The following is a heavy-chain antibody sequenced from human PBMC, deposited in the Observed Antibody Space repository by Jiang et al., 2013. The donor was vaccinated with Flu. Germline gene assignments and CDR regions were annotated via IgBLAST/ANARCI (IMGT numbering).Heavy chain of an antibody. V-gene: IGHV1-69*01. Sequence: SGAEVKKPGSSVKVSCKASGGTFSSYAISWVRQAPGQGLEWMGGIIPIFGTANYAQKFQGRVTITADESTSTAYMELSSLRSEDTAVYYCARASDKSYGDYVNYYYGMDVWGQGTTVTVSS. CDR2: IIPIFGTA. CDR3: ARASDKSYGDYVNYYYGMDV. CDR1: GGTFSSYA. D-gene: IGHD4-17*01. J-gene: IGHJ6*02.